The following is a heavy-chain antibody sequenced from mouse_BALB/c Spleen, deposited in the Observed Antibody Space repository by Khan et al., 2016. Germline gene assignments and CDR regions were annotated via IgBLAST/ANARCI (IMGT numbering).Heavy chain of an antibody. Sequence: EVELVESGGGLVQPGGSRKLSCAASGFTFSSFGMNWVRQAPEKGLEWVAYISSGSSNIYYADTVKGRFTISRDNPENTLFLQMTSRRSEDTAMYYCARYDVGNYAMDYWGQGTSVTVSS. D-gene: IGHD2-12*01. V-gene: IGHV5-17*02. CDR3: ARYDVGNYAMDY. CDR2: ISSGSSNI. J-gene: IGHJ4*01. CDR1: GFTFSSFG.